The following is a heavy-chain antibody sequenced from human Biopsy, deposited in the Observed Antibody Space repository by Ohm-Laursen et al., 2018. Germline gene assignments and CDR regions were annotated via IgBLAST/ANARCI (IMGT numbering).Heavy chain of an antibody. Sequence: ASVKVSCKASGYTFTDYYMYWVRQAPGQGLEWMGWINSNRGDTNYAQKFQGRVAMTRDTSITTAYLELSSLRSDDTAVYYCARREQLFKPWELLVRGPNGYSYKSMDVWGHGTTVTVSS. CDR1: GYTFTDYY. V-gene: IGHV1-2*02. CDR2: INSNRGDT. CDR3: ARREQLFKPWELLVRGPNGYSYKSMDV. D-gene: IGHD1-26*01. J-gene: IGHJ6*02.